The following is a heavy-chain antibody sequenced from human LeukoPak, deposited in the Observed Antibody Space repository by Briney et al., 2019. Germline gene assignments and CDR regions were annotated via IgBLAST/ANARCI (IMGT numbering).Heavy chain of an antibody. J-gene: IGHJ4*02. CDR1: GFTFSDTW. Sequence: GGSLRLSCAASGFTFSDTWMHWVRQAPGKGLVWVSRIRSDGSDARNAESVKGRFTISRDNAKNTLYLQMNSLRDEDTAVCYCARDWFHAIDYWGQGTLVTVSS. CDR2: IRSDGSDA. CDR3: ARDWFHAIDY. D-gene: IGHD2/OR15-2a*01. V-gene: IGHV3-74*01.